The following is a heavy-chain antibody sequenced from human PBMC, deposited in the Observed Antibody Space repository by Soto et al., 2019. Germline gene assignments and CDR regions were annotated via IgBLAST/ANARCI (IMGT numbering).Heavy chain of an antibody. D-gene: IGHD3-10*01. Sequence: PSETLSLTCTVSGGSISSGGYYWSWIRQHPGKGLEWIGYIYYSGSTYYNPSLKSRVTISVDTSKNQFSLKLSSVTAADTAVYYCARDSQTNYYGSGRPYYYYGMDVWGQGTTVTVSS. V-gene: IGHV4-31*03. CDR1: GGSISSGGYY. CDR3: ARDSQTNYYGSGRPYYYYGMDV. CDR2: IYYSGST. J-gene: IGHJ6*02.